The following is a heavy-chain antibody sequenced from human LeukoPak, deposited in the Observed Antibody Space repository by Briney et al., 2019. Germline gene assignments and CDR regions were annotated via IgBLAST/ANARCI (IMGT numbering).Heavy chain of an antibody. V-gene: IGHV4-61*01. CDR1: GGSISSSSYY. CDR3: ARDLGRFDP. Sequence: SETLSLTCTVSGGSISSSSYYWGWIRQPPGKGLEWIGYIYYSGSTNYNPSLKSRVTISVDTSKNQFSLKLNSVTAADTAVYYCARDLGRFDPWGQGTLVTVSS. J-gene: IGHJ5*02. CDR2: IYYSGST.